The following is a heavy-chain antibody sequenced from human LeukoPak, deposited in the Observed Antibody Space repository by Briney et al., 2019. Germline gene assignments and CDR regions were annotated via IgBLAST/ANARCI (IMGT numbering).Heavy chain of an antibody. CDR3: ARSIFGVVTVLYYFDY. V-gene: IGHV6-1*01. CDR2: TYYRSKWYN. Sequence: SQTLSLTCAISGDSVSSNSAAWNWIRQSPSRGLEWLGRTYYRSKWYNDYAVSVKSRITINPDTSKNQFSLQLNSVTPEDTAVYYCARSIFGVVTVLYYFDYWGQGTLVTVSS. J-gene: IGHJ4*02. CDR1: GDSVSSNSAA. D-gene: IGHD3-3*01.